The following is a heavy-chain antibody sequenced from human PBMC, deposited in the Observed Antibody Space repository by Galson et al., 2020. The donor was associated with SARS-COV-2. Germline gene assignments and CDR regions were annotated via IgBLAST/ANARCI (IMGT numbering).Heavy chain of an antibody. J-gene: IGHJ4*02. CDR3: ARDLVGATIGGLDY. Sequence: GGSLRLSCAASGFTFSSYGMHWVRQAPGKGLEWVAVIWYDGSNKYYADSVKGRFTISRDNSKNTLYLQMNSLRAEDTAVYYCARDLVGATIGGLDYWGQGTLVTVSS. D-gene: IGHD1-26*01. V-gene: IGHV3-33*01. CDR1: GFTFSSYG. CDR2: IWYDGSNK.